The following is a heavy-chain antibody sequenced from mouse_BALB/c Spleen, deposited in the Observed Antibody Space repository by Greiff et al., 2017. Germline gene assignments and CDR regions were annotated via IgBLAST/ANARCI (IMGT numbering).Heavy chain of an antibody. V-gene: IGHV3-8*02. J-gene: IGHJ1*01. Sequence: EVKLVESGPSLVKPSQTLSLTCSVTGDSITSGYWNWIRKFPGNKLEYMGYISYSGSTYYTPSLKSRISITRDTSKNQYYLQLNSVTTEDTATYYCARVTTATGFYWYFDVWGAGTTVTVSS. CDR1: GDSITSGY. D-gene: IGHD1-2*01. CDR2: ISYSGST. CDR3: ARVTTATGFYWYFDV.